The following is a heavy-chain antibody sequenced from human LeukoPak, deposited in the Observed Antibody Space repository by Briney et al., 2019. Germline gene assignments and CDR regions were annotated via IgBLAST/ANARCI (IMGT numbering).Heavy chain of an antibody. CDR2: ISGSGGTT. J-gene: IGHJ4*02. V-gene: IGHV3-23*01. Sequence: GGSLRLSCAASGFIYSNYAMNWVRQAPGKGLEGASTISGSGGTTYYADSVKGRFTISRDNSKNTMYLQMASLRAEDTAVYYCAREVGHVDYWGQGTLVTVSS. CDR1: GFIYSNYA. CDR3: AREVGHVDY.